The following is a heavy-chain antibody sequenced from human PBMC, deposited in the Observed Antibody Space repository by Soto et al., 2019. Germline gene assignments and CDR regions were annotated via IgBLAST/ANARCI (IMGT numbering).Heavy chain of an antibody. V-gene: IGHV4-30-2*01. CDR2: IYHSGST. CDR3: AREGVVGAPWFDP. D-gene: IGHD1-26*01. CDR1: GGSISSGGYS. Sequence: SETLSLTCAVSGGSISSGGYSWSWIRQPPGKGLEWIGYIYHSGSTYYNPSLKSRVTISVDRSKNQSSLKLSSVTAADTAVYYCAREGVVGAPWFDPWGQGTLVTVSS. J-gene: IGHJ5*02.